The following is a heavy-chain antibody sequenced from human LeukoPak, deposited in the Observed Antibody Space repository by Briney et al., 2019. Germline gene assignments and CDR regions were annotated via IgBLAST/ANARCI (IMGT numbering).Heavy chain of an antibody. V-gene: IGHV3-30*03. Sequence: GGSLRLSCAASGFTFSSYGMHWVRRAPGKGLEWVAVISYDGSNKYYADSVKGRFTISRDNSKNTLYLQMNSLRAEDTAVYYCATHSSGYYWGQGTLVTVSS. CDR1: GFTFSSYG. CDR3: ATHSSGYY. J-gene: IGHJ4*02. D-gene: IGHD6-19*01. CDR2: ISYDGSNK.